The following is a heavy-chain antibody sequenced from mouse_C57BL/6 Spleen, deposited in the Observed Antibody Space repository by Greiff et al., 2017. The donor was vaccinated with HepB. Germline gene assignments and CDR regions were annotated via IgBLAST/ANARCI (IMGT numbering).Heavy chain of an antibody. J-gene: IGHJ3*01. V-gene: IGHV2-6*01. CDR2: IWGVGST. CDR1: GFSLTSYG. Sequence: VHLVESGPGLVAPSQSLSIPCTVSGFSLTSYGVDWVRQSPGKGLEWLGVIWGVGSTNYNSALKSRLSISKDNSKSQVFLKMNSLQTDDTAMYYCASSGTKAWFAYWGQGTLVTVSA. CDR3: ASSGTKAWFAY. D-gene: IGHD4-1*01.